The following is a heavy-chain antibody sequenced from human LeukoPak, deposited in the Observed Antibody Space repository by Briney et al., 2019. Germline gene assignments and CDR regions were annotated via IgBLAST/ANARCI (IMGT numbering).Heavy chain of an antibody. D-gene: IGHD4-17*01. CDR1: GFTLSSFN. Sequence: PEGSLRLSCAASGFTLSSFNMNWVRQAPGKGLEWVSYISSSGSTIYYADSVKGRFTISRDNAKNSLYLQMNSLRAEDTAVYYCARVRSKWRAFDYWGQGTLVTVSS. CDR2: ISSSGSTI. CDR3: ARVRSKWRAFDY. J-gene: IGHJ4*02. V-gene: IGHV3-48*04.